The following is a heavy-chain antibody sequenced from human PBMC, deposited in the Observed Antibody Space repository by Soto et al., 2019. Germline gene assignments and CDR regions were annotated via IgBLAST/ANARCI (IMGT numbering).Heavy chain of an antibody. CDR2: ISGSGGST. CDR3: AKSGLTGTTKEYYFDY. CDR1: GFTFSSYA. J-gene: IGHJ4*02. Sequence: PGGSLRLSCAASGFTFSSYAMSWVRQAPGKGLEWVSAISGSGGSTYYADSVKGRFTISRDNSKNTLYLQMNSLRAEDTAVYYCAKSGLTGTTKEYYFDYWGQGTLVTVSS. V-gene: IGHV3-23*01. D-gene: IGHD1-7*01.